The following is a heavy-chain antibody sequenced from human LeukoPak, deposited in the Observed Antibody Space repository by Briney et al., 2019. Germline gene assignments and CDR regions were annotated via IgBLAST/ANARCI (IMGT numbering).Heavy chain of an antibody. CDR3: ARVPLYYYDSSGYYSGVYYFDY. CDR1: GGSFSGYY. CDR2: INHSGST. Sequence: SSETLSLTCAVYGGSFSGYYWSWIRQPPGKGLEWIGEINHSGSTNYNPSLKSRVTISVDTPKNQFSLKLSSVTAADTAVYYCARVPLYYYDSSGYYSGVYYFDYWGQGTLVTVSS. J-gene: IGHJ4*02. V-gene: IGHV4-34*01. D-gene: IGHD3-22*01.